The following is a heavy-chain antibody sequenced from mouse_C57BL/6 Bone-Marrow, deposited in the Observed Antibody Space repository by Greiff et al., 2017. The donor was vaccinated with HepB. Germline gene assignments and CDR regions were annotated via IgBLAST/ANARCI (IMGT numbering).Heavy chain of an antibody. CDR1: GFTFTDYY. CDR2: IRNKANGYTT. Sequence: EVKLVESGGGLVQPGGSLSLSCAASGFTFTDYYMRWVRQPPGKALEWLGFIRNKANGYTTEYSASVKGRFSIFRYNSQSILYLQRNDRRAEDSATYYCARYKGQLDYYAMDYWGQGTSVTVSS. J-gene: IGHJ4*01. V-gene: IGHV7-3*01. D-gene: IGHD3-2*01. CDR3: ARYKGQLDYYAMDY.